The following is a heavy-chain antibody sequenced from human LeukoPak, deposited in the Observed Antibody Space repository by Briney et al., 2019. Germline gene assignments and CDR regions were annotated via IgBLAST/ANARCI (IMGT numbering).Heavy chain of an antibody. D-gene: IGHD3-3*01. J-gene: IGHJ5*02. V-gene: IGHV3-7*01. Sequence: GGSLRLSCAASGFTFSSYWMSWVRQAPGKGLEWVANIKQDGSEKYYVDSVKGRFTISRDNAKNSLYLQMNSLRAEDTAVYYCARSGYYTLRWFDPWGQGTLVTVSS. CDR1: GFTFSSYW. CDR2: IKQDGSEK. CDR3: ARSGYYTLRWFDP.